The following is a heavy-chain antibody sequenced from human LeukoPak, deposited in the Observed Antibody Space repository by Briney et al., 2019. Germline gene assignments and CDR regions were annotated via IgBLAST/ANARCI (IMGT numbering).Heavy chain of an antibody. J-gene: IGHJ4*02. CDR1: GGSISSYY. V-gene: IGHV4-4*09. D-gene: IGHD3-10*01. CDR3: ARRREFFDY. Sequence: SETPSLTCTVSGGSISSYYWSWIRQPPGKGLEWIGYIYTSGSTNYNPSLKSRVTISVDTSKNQFSLKLSSVTAADTAVYYCARRREFFDYWGQGTLVTVSS. CDR2: IYTSGST.